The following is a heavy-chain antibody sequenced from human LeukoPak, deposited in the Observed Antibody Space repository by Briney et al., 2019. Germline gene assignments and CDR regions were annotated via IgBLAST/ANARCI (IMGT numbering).Heavy chain of an antibody. CDR2: ISSNGGST. CDR3: ARVPYYYYMDV. Sequence: PGGSLRLSCAASGFTFSSYAMHWVRQAPGKGLEYVSAISSNGGSTYYANSVKGRFTISRDNSKNTLYLQMGSLRAEDMAVYYCARVPYYYYMDVWGKGTTDTVSS. V-gene: IGHV3-64*01. CDR1: GFTFSSYA. J-gene: IGHJ6*03.